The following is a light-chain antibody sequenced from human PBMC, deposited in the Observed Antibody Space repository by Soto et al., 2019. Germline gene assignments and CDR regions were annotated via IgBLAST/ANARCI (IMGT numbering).Light chain of an antibody. V-gene: IGLV1-47*01. CDR1: RSNIGTNY. CDR3: AAWDDSLSGFYV. CDR2: MNN. J-gene: IGLJ1*01. Sequence: QSVLTQPPSASGTPGQRVSISCSGSRSNIGTNYVSWYQLLPGTAPKLLIYMNNQRPSGVPDRFSGSKSGTSASLAISGPRSEDEADYYCAAWDDSLSGFYVFGTGTKLTVL.